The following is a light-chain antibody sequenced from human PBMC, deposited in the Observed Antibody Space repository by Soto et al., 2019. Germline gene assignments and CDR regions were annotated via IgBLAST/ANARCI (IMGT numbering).Light chain of an antibody. CDR3: QQANSFPLT. CDR2: GAS. CDR1: QSVGGTF. J-gene: IGKJ4*01. V-gene: IGKV3-20*01. Sequence: LTQSPGTLSLTQGEGATLSCRASQSVGGTFLAWYQQKGGQAPRLLIHGASSRATGIPDRFSGSGSGTDFTLTITSLQPEDFATYYCQQANSFPLTFGGGTIVDVK.